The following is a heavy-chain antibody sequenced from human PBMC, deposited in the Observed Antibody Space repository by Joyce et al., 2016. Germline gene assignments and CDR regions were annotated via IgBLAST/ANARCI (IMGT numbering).Heavy chain of an antibody. V-gene: IGHV3-23*01. Sequence: EVQLLESGGGLAEPGGSLRLSCVGTGFTFHSSAMTWVRQAPGKGLEWVGSISGNGGTSFYADFAKGRFAVSRDNAGSTLYLQMSNLRAGDTAVYYCAKSSASFILAYFHMDVWGQGARITVSS. CDR2: ISGNGGTS. D-gene: IGHD3-9*01. J-gene: IGHJ6*02. CDR1: GFTFHSSA. CDR3: AKSSASFILAYFHMDV.